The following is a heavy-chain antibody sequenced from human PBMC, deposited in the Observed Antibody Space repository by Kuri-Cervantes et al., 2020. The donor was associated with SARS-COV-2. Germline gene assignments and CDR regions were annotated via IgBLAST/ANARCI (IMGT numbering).Heavy chain of an antibody. CDR2: INHSGST. CDR3: ARSFRYSGSWSNWFDP. CDR1: GGSLSGYY. V-gene: IGHV4-34*01. Sequence: GSLRLSCAVYGGSLSGYYWSWIRQPPGKGLEWIGEINHSGSTNYNPSLKSRVTISVDTSKNQFSLKLSSVTAADTAVYYCARSFRYSGSWSNWFDPWGQGTLVTVSS. D-gene: IGHD1-26*01. J-gene: IGHJ5*02.